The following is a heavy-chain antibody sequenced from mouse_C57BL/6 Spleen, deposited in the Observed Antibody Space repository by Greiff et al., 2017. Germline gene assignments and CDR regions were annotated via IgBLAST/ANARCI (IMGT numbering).Heavy chain of an antibody. Sequence: LEESGPELVKPGASVKISCKASGYAFSSSWMNWVKQRPGKGLEWIGRIYPGDGDTNYNGKFKGKATLTADKSSSTAYLQLSSLTSEDSAVYFCARLSLGQGDYWGQGTTLTVSS. V-gene: IGHV1-82*01. CDR2: IYPGDGDT. J-gene: IGHJ2*01. CDR1: GYAFSSSW. D-gene: IGHD3-3*01. CDR3: ARLSLGQGDY.